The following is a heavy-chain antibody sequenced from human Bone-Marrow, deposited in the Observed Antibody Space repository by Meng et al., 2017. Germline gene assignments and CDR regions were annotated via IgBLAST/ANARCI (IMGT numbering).Heavy chain of an antibody. D-gene: IGHD3-16*01. J-gene: IGHJ5*02. V-gene: IGHV4-31*01. CDR3: ARDIRQGGNIWFDP. Sequence: QVQLQESGPGLVKPSQTLSLTCTVSGGSISSGSCYWSWIRQHPGRGLEWIGYIYYSGTTYYNPSLSRLVTISVDTSKNQFSLNRSSVAAADTAVYYCARDIRQGGNIWFDPWGQGTLVTVSS. CDR1: GGSISSGSCY. CDR2: IYYSGTT.